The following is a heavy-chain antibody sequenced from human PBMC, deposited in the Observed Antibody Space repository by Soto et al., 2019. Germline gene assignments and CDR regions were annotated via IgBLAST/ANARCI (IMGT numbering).Heavy chain of an antibody. CDR2: INPSGGST. V-gene: IGHV1-46*01. D-gene: IGHD6-6*01. Sequence: ASVKVSCKASGYTFTSYYMHWVRQAPGQGLEWMGIINPSGGSTSYAQKFQGRVTMTRDTSTSTVYMELSSLRSEDTAVYYCARVSPEYSSSSANYNWNHFGYWGQGTLVTVSS. J-gene: IGHJ4*02. CDR1: GYTFTSYY. CDR3: ARVSPEYSSSSANYNWNHFGY.